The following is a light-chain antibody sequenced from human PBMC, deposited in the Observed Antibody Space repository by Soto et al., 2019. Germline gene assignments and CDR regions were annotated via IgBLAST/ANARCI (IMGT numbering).Light chain of an antibody. J-gene: IGLJ1*01. CDR1: SSDIGDDNY. CDR2: EVS. CDR3: SAYTSTSAYV. Sequence: QSALTQPASVSGSPGQSITISCTGTSSDIGDDNYVSWYQQHPGKAPKLMIYEVSNRPSWLSNRFSGSKSGNTASLTLSELQADDEADSYYSAYTSTSAYVFGTGTKVTVL. V-gene: IGLV2-14*01.